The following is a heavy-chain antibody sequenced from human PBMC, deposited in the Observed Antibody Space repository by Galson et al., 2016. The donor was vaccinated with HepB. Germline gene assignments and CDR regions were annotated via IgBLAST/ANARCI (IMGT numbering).Heavy chain of an antibody. Sequence: QSGAEVKKPGESLRLSCKASGYSFTSYWIHWVRQMPGKGLEWMGAIDPTDSNTNYSPSFQGHVTLSADKSVNTAYLQWSNLKASDTATYSCAKAYNWDDEDSGLAVWGQGTSVTVSS. CDR3: AKAYNWDDEDSGLAV. V-gene: IGHV5-10-1*01. J-gene: IGHJ6*02. D-gene: IGHD1-1*01. CDR2: IDPTDSNT. CDR1: GYSFTSYW.